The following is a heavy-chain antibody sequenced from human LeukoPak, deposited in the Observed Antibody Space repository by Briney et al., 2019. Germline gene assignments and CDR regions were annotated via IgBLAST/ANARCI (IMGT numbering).Heavy chain of an antibody. Sequence: GGSLRLSCAASGFTFSNYAMNGVRQPPGKGLEWVAVISYGGTDKYNADPVQGGSTTSRHNSNNPLHLPMNRLRAEGTALYYCAKPPYDSHGYYQSPFDYWGQGTLVTVSS. J-gene: IGHJ4*02. CDR3: AKPPYDSHGYYQSPFDY. V-gene: IGHV3-30-3*02. CDR1: GFTFSNYA. D-gene: IGHD3-22*01. CDR2: ISYGGTDK.